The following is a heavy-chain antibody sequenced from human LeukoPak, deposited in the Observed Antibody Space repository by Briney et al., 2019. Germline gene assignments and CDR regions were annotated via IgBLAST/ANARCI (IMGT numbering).Heavy chain of an antibody. V-gene: IGHV3-21*01. CDR3: ARGDASYGDYFFDY. J-gene: IGHJ4*02. Sequence: GGSLRLSCAASGFTFSSYSMNWVRQAPGKGLEWVSSISSSSSYIYYADSVKGRFTISRDNAKNTLYLQMNSLRAEDTAVYYCARGDASYGDYFFDYWGQGTLVTVSS. CDR2: ISSSSSYI. D-gene: IGHD4-17*01. CDR1: GFTFSSYS.